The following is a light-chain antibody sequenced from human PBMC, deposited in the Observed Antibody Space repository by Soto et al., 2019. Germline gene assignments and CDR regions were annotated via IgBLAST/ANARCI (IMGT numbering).Light chain of an antibody. CDR1: QSISSW. J-gene: IGKJ4*01. CDR2: KAS. V-gene: IGKV1-5*03. CDR3: QQYDRYALT. Sequence: DIQMTQSPSTLSASVGDRVTITCRASQSISSWLAWYQQKPGKAPKLLIYKASTLESGGPSSFSGSVSGTQFTLTISSLQPDDSATYYCQQYDRYALTFGGGTKVEIK.